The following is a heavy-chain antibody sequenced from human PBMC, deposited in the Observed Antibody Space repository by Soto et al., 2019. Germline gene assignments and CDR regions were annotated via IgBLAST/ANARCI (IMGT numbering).Heavy chain of an antibody. J-gene: IGHJ4*02. CDR1: GFTFISYW. CDR3: ARDYGSGRYPHI. D-gene: IGHD3-10*01. CDR2: IKQDGSEK. Sequence: GGSLRLSCVASGFTFISYWMSWVRQAPGKGLEWVANIKQDGSEKYYADSVKGRFTISRDNAKNSLYLQMNSLRAEDTAVYYCARDYGSGRYPHIWGQGTLVTVSS. V-gene: IGHV3-7*01.